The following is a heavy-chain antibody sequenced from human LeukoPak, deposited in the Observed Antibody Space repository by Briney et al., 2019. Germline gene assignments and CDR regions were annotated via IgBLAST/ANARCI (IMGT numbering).Heavy chain of an antibody. CDR2: VNRDGSET. J-gene: IGHJ6*02. Sequence: GGSLRLSCAASGFALSSHWMTWVRQVPGRGPEWVANVNRDGSETYYLDSVKGRFTISKDNAKNSLYLQMNSPRAEDTALYHCARNNGMDVWGQGTTVIASS. CDR1: GFALSSHW. CDR3: ARNNGMDV. V-gene: IGHV3-7*03.